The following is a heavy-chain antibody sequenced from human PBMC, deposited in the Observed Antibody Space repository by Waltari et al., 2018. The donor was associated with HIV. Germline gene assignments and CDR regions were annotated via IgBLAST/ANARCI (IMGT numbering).Heavy chain of an antibody. CDR2: ISRDSRYI. CDR1: GSSLSHYH. J-gene: IGHJ4*02. D-gene: IGHD3-16*01. V-gene: IGHV3-21*01. CDR3: VRGGEGTYGDY. Sequence: DVQLVESGGGLVKPGGSFRLACAGAGSSLSHYHMNWVPQAPGKGLEWVSSISRDSRYIYYADSVKGRFTISRDNARNSLFLQMNSLRADDTTVYYCVRGGEGTYGDYWGQGTLVTVSS.